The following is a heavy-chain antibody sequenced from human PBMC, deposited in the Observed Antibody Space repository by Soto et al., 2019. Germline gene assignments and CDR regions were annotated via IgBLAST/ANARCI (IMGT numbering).Heavy chain of an antibody. Sequence: QLQLQESGPGLVKPSETLSLTCTVSGGSISSSSYYWGWIRQPPGKGLEWIGSSYYSGSTYYNPSLKRLVTISVDTSKNQFSLKLSSVTAADTAVYYCARRRRSSNNWNDAAFDYWGQGTLVTVSS. CDR1: GGSISSSSYY. CDR3: ARRRRSSNNWNDAAFDY. CDR2: SYYSGST. J-gene: IGHJ4*02. V-gene: IGHV4-39*01. D-gene: IGHD1-20*01.